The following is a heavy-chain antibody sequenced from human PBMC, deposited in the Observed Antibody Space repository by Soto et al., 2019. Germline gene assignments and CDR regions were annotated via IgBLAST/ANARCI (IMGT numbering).Heavy chain of an antibody. Sequence: GGSLRLSCSASGFTFSNYAMHWVRQAPGEGLEYVSSISTNGGYTYYADSVKGRFTISRDNSQNALYLQMSSLRAEDTALYYCVKGGRYSSAGCDSGGQGALFPVPS. D-gene: IGHD6-19*01. V-gene: IGHV3-64D*08. CDR2: ISTNGGYT. CDR1: GFTFSNYA. CDR3: VKGGRYSSAGCDS. J-gene: IGHJ4*02.